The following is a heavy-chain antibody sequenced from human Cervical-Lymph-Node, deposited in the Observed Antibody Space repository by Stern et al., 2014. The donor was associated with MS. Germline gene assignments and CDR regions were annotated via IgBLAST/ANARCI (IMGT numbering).Heavy chain of an antibody. Sequence: VQLVQSGAEVKKPGSSMNVSCKTSGGTFSSSYAITWMRQAPGQGLEWMGRIIPLLGLANYAQKFQDRVIITADKSTSTSYMELSSLRSEDTAVYYCARGVVSNRAAATLHNLFDPWGQGTLVTVSS. D-gene: IGHD2-15*01. CDR3: ARGVVSNRAAATLHNLFDP. J-gene: IGHJ5*02. V-gene: IGHV1-69*09. CDR2: IIPLLGLA. CDR1: GGTFSSSYA.